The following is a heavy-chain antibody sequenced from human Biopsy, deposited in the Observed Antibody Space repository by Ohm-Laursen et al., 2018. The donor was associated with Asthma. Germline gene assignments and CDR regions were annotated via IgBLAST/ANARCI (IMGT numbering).Heavy chain of an antibody. D-gene: IGHD6-6*01. V-gene: IGHV2-5*02. CDR3: AHTVSSGYDY. CDR2: IYWDDDK. Sequence: TQTLTLTGSFSGFSLTQSGVGVGWIRQAPGKALEWLAVIYWDDDKRYSPSLRGRLTITTDTSKRQVLLVLTNVDPVDTATYFCAHTVSSGYDYWGQGTRVSVSS. J-gene: IGHJ4*01. CDR1: GFSLTQSGVG.